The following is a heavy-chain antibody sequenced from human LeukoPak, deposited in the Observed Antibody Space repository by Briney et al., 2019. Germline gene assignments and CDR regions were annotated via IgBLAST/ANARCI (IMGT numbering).Heavy chain of an antibody. J-gene: IGHJ4*02. V-gene: IGHV4-59*01. CDR1: GGSISSYY. Sequence: SETLSLTCAVSGGSISSYYWSWIRQPPGKGLEWIGYIYYSGSTNYNPSLKSRVTISVDTSKNQFSLKLSSVTAADTAVYYCVRDYLYCSGGSCYSTFDYWGQGTLVTVSS. CDR3: VRDYLYCSGGSCYSTFDY. D-gene: IGHD2-15*01. CDR2: IYYSGST.